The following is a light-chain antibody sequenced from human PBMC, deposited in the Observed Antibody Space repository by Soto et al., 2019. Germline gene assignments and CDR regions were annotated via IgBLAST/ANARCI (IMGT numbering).Light chain of an antibody. J-gene: IGLJ3*02. V-gene: IGLV2-23*02. CDR1: SSDVGSYNL. CDR2: EVN. CDR3: CSFAGSSTWV. Sequence: QSALAQPASVSGSPGQSITISCTGTSSDVGSYNLVSWYQQHPGKAPKLIISEVNKRPSGVSNRFSGSKSGNTASLTISGLQAEDEADYYCCSFAGSSTWVFGGVTKLTVL.